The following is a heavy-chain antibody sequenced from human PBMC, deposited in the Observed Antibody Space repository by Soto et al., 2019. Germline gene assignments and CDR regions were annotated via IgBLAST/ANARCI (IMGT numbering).Heavy chain of an antibody. CDR2: ISGYSGNA. J-gene: IGHJ4*02. D-gene: IGHD4-17*01. CDR1: GYIFSDYG. CDR3: AKRTSGTTWGESDY. V-gene: IGHV1-18*04. Sequence: QVQVMQSGAEVKKPGDSVKVSCKTSGYIFSDYGINWMRQAPGQGLEWMGWISGYSGNANLAQKFQGRVTMTTDKSTCTAYMELRRLRSDDTAVYYCAKRTSGTTWGESDYWGQGTLVTVSS.